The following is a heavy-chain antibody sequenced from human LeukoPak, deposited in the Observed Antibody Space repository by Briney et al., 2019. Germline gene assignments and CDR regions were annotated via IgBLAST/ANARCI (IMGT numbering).Heavy chain of an antibody. CDR3: ARDHPTESVPLWY. Sequence: SETLSLTCTVSGGSISSYYWSWIRQPPGKGLEWIGYIYYSGSTNYNPSLKSRVTISVDTSKNQFSLKLSSVTAADTAVYYCARDHPTESVPLWYWGQGTLVTVSS. J-gene: IGHJ4*02. V-gene: IGHV4-59*12. D-gene: IGHD4-17*01. CDR2: IYYSGST. CDR1: GGSISSYY.